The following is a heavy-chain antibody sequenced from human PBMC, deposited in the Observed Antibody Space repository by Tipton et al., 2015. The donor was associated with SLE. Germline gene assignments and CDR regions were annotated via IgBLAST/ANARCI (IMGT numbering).Heavy chain of an antibody. D-gene: IGHD3-16*01. CDR3: ARDQVGVGDFDY. Sequence: TLSLTCTVSGGSVTSGGYFWSWIRQHPGKGLEWIGYMYYSGDTYYNPSLKSRVTISVDTSKNQFSLKLRSVTAADTAVYYCARDQVGVGDFDYWGQGALVTVSS. CDR2: MYYSGDT. V-gene: IGHV4-30-4*01. CDR1: GGSVTSGGYF. J-gene: IGHJ4*02.